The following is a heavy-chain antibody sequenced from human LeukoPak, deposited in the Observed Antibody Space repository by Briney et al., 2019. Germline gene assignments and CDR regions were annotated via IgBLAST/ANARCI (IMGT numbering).Heavy chain of an antibody. CDR1: GYTFTGYY. V-gene: IGHV1-2*02. Sequence: ASVKVSCKASGYTFTGYYMHWVRQAPGQGLEWMGWINPNSGGTNYAQKFQGRVTMTRDTPISTAYMELSRLRSDDTAVYYCARGVLWFGELLLYYFDYWGQGTLVTVSS. D-gene: IGHD3-10*01. CDR2: INPNSGGT. J-gene: IGHJ4*02. CDR3: ARGVLWFGELLLYYFDY.